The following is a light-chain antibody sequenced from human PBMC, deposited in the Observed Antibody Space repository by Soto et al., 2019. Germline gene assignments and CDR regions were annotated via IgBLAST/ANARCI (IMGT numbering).Light chain of an antibody. CDR3: QQYYTTPGT. V-gene: IGKV4-1*01. CDR1: QSVLYSSNNKNY. Sequence: DIVMTQSPDSLAVPLGERATINCKSSQSVLYSSNNKNYLAWYQHKPGHPPKLLIYWASTRESGVPDRFSGSGSGTDFTLTISSLQAEDVAVYYCQQYYTTPGTFGQGTRLEIK. J-gene: IGKJ5*01. CDR2: WAS.